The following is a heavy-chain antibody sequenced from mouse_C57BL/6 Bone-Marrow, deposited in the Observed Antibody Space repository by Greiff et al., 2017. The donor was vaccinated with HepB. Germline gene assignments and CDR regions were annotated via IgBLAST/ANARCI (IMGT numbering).Heavy chain of an antibody. Sequence: VQLQQSGPGLVAPSQSLSITCTVSGFSLTSYAISWVRQPPGKGLEWLGVIWTGGGTNYNSALKSRLSISKDNSKSQVFLKMNSLQTDDTARYYCASFYDGYSWFAYWGQGTLVTVSA. J-gene: IGHJ3*01. D-gene: IGHD2-3*01. CDR1: GFSLTSYA. CDR2: IWTGGGT. CDR3: ASFYDGYSWFAY. V-gene: IGHV2-9-1*01.